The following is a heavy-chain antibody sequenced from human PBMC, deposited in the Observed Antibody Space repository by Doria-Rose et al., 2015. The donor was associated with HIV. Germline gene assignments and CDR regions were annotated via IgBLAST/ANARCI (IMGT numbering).Heavy chain of an antibody. CDR1: GVSLSSPGMG. CDR2: IFSDDER. V-gene: IGHV2-26*01. CDR3: ARIKSSRWYHKYYFDF. D-gene: IGHD6-13*01. J-gene: IGHJ4*02. Sequence: QESGPVLVKLTETLTLTCTVSGVSLSSPGMGVSWIRQPPGKALEWLANIFSDDERSYKPSLKSRLTISRGTSKSQVVLTMTDMDPVDTATYYCARIKSSRWYHKYYFDFWGQGTLVIVSA.